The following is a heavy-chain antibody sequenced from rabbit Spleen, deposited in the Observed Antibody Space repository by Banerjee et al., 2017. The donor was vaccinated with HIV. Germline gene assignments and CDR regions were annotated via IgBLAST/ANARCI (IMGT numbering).Heavy chain of an antibody. Sequence: QEQLVESGGGLVQAEGSLTLTCKASGFDFSSNAMCWVRQAPGKGLEWIACIDTGSSGFTYFATWAKGRFTCSKTSSTTVTLQMTRLTAADTATYFCARDTGSSFSSYGMDLWGPGTLVTVS. V-gene: IGHV1S45*01. CDR3: ARDTGSSFSSYGMDL. CDR2: IDTGSSGFT. J-gene: IGHJ6*01. CDR1: GFDFSSNA. D-gene: IGHD8-1*01.